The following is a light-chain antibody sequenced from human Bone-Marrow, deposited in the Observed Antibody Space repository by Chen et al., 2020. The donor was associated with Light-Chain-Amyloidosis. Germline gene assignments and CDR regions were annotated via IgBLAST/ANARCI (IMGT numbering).Light chain of an antibody. Sequence: DVVMTQTPLSLSVTPGQPASISCKSSQSLLYSNGVTYLYWFLQKPGQPPQLLIYEAFNRFSGLPQRLSGSGSGTEFTLKISRVEDEDVGTYYCMQSIHLRPFGQGNKVEIK. V-gene: IGKV2D-29*01. CDR2: EAF. J-gene: IGKJ1*01. CDR1: QSLLYSNGVTY. CDR3: MQSIHLRP.